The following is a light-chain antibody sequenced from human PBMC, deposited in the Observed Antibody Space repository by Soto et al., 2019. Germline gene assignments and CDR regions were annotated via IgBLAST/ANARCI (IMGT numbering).Light chain of an antibody. CDR2: EVT. CDR3: SSHTSGNTRV. CDR1: SSDVGGYDY. J-gene: IGLJ1*01. V-gene: IGLV2-14*01. Sequence: QSVLTQPASGSGSPGQSIAISCTGTSSDVGGYDYVSWYQQHSDKAPKLMIYEVTKRPSGVSNRFSGSKSGNTASLTISGLQPEDEADYYCSSHTSGNTRVFGSGTKVTVL.